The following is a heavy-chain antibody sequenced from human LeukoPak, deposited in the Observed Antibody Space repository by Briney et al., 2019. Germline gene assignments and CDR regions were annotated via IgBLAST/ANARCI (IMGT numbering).Heavy chain of an antibody. Sequence: PSETLSLTCTVSGYSISSGYYWGWIRQPPGKGLEWIGSIYHSGSTYYNPSLKSRVTISVDTSKNQFSLKLSSVTAADTAVYYCASISTDDAFDIWGQGTMVTVSS. CDR1: GYSISSGYY. CDR3: ASISTDDAFDI. D-gene: IGHD4-17*01. J-gene: IGHJ3*02. CDR2: IYHSGST. V-gene: IGHV4-38-2*02.